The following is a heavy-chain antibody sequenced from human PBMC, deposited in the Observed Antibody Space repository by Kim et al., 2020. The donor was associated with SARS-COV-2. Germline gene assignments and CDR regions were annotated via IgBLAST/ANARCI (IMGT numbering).Heavy chain of an antibody. Sequence: SETLSLTCTVSGGSISSGGYYWSWIRQHPGKGLEWIGYIYYSGSTYYNPSLKSRVTISVDTSKNQFSLKLSSVTDADTAVYYCARDLGGGYYGSGRFDPWGQGTLVTVSS. V-gene: IGHV4-31*03. CDR2: IYYSGST. D-gene: IGHD3-10*01. CDR3: ARDLGGGYYGSGRFDP. J-gene: IGHJ5*02. CDR1: GGSISSGGYY.